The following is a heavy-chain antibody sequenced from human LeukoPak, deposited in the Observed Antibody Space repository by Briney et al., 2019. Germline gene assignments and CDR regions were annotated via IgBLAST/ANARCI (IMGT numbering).Heavy chain of an antibody. V-gene: IGHV3-7*04. D-gene: IGHD6-13*01. J-gene: IGHJ4*02. CDR3: ARVSSGSSIRFDY. CDR2: IKQDGSDD. Sequence: GGSLRLSCAASGFIFSTYWMSWVRQAPGKGLEWVANIKQDGSDDYYVDSVKGRFTISRDNVKNSLWLQIDSLRAEDTAVYYCARVSSGSSIRFDYWGQGTLVTVSS. CDR1: GFIFSTYW.